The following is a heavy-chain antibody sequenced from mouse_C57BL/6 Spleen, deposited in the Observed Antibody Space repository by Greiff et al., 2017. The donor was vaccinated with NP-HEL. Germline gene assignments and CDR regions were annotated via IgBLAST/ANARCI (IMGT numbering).Heavy chain of an antibody. Sequence: VQLQQSGAELVRPGASVKLSCKASGYTFTDYYINWVKQRPGQGLEWIARIYPGSGNTYYNEKFKGKATLTAEKSSSTAYMQLSILTSEDSAVYFCARSYGNYVDWYFDVWGTGTTVTVSS. V-gene: IGHV1-76*01. CDR1: GYTFTDYY. D-gene: IGHD2-1*01. CDR3: ARSYGNYVDWYFDV. CDR2: IYPGSGNT. J-gene: IGHJ1*03.